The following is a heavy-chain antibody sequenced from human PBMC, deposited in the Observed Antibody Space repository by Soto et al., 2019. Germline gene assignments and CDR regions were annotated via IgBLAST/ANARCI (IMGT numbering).Heavy chain of an antibody. J-gene: IGHJ4*02. Sequence: GGSLRLSCAASGFNFNYHWMSWVRQAPGKGLEWVANIKQDGSAEYYVDAVKGRFSISRDNGKNSLYSQMNNLRAEDTAVYYCAREVFGDYPYFDYWGQGTLVTVSS. V-gene: IGHV3-7*01. CDR1: GFNFNYHW. CDR3: AREVFGDYPYFDY. CDR2: IKQDGSAE. D-gene: IGHD4-17*01.